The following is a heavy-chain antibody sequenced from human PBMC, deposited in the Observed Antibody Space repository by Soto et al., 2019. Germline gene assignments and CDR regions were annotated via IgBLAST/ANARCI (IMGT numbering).Heavy chain of an antibody. CDR2: ISGTGGTT. V-gene: IGHV3-23*01. CDR3: AKDGAYSSSADYLDY. D-gene: IGHD6-6*01. J-gene: IGHJ4*02. Sequence: EVLLLESGGGLVQPGRSLRLSCAASGFTFRSYVMSWVRQAPGKGLEWVSGISGTGGTTYYADSVRGRFTISRDNSKNAMYLQMNRLRAEDTAVYYCAKDGAYSSSADYLDYWGQGTLVTVSS. CDR1: GFTFRSYV.